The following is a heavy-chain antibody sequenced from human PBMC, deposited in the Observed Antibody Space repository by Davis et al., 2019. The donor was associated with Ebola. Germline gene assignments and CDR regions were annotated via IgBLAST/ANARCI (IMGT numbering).Heavy chain of an antibody. CDR2: ISYDGSNK. CDR3: AKDPNDIVVVPAAIDY. J-gene: IGHJ4*02. CDR1: GFTFSSYA. V-gene: IGHV3-30-3*01. Sequence: PGGSLRLSCAASGFTFSSYAMHWVRQAPGKGLEWVAVISYDGSNKYYADSVKGRFTISRDNSKNTLYLQMNSLRAEDTAVYYCAKDPNDIVVVPAAIDYWGQGTLVTVSS. D-gene: IGHD2-2*01.